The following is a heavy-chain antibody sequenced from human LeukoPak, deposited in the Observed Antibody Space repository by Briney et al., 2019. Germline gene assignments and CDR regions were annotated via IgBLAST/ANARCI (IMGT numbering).Heavy chain of an antibody. D-gene: IGHD5-18*01. CDR3: ARDGGYSYGLYNYYYYGMDV. Sequence: SETLSLTCTVSGGSISSYYWSWIRQPPGKGLEWIGYIYYSGGTNYNPSLKSRVTISVDTSKNQFSLKLSSVTAADTAVYYCARDGGYSYGLYNYYYYGMDVWGQGTTVTVSS. V-gene: IGHV4-59*01. CDR2: IYYSGGT. J-gene: IGHJ6*02. CDR1: GGSISSYY.